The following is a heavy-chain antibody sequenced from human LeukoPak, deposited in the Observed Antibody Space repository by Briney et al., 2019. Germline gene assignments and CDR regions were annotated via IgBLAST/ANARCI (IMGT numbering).Heavy chain of an antibody. D-gene: IGHD6-6*01. CDR1: GYTFTDYY. V-gene: IGHV1-2*02. J-gene: IGHJ4*02. CDR2: INSNSGGI. Sequence: GASVRVSCKTSGYTFTDYYIHWMRQAPGQGLEWMGWINSNSGGISYSQKFRGRVTLTRDTHARTVFMELNRLTSDDPAVYYCARTSIAARRADFDYWGQGTVVTVSS. CDR3: ARTSIAARRADFDY.